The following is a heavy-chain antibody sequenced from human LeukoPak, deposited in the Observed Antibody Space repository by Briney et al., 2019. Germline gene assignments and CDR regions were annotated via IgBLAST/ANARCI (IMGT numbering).Heavy chain of an antibody. Sequence: SETLSLTCTVSGGSISSSSYYWGWIRQPPGKGLEWIGSIYYSGSTYYNPSLKSRVTISVDTSKNQFSLKLSSVTAADTAVYYCARGGYCSGGSCQKKRGWFDPWGQGTLVTVSS. D-gene: IGHD2-15*01. CDR3: ARGGYCSGGSCQKKRGWFDP. V-gene: IGHV4-39*01. J-gene: IGHJ5*02. CDR2: IYYSGST. CDR1: GGSISSSSYY.